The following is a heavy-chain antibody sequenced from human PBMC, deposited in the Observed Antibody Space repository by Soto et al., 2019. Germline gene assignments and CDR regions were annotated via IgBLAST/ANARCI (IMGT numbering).Heavy chain of an antibody. CDR1: GGSISSYY. Sequence: SETLSLTCTVSGGSISSYYWSWIRQPPGKGLEWIGYIYYSGSTNYNPSLKSRVTISVDTSKNQFSLKLSSVTAADTAVYYCARLGSSGGLYFDYWGQGTLVTVSS. V-gene: IGHV4-59*08. J-gene: IGHJ4*02. CDR2: IYYSGST. D-gene: IGHD6-19*01. CDR3: ARLGSSGGLYFDY.